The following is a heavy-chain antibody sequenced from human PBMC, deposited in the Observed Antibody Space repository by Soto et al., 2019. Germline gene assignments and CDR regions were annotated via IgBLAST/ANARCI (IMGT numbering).Heavy chain of an antibody. J-gene: IGHJ4*02. CDR2: ISAYSGFI. D-gene: IGHD6-6*01. V-gene: IGHV1-18*01. Sequence: QVHLVQSGAEVKQPGASVKVSCKTSGYTFTNFGVTWVRQAPGRGLEWMGWISAYSGFIDYAQKFQGRVTMTTDTPTRTAYMELRSLRSDDTVWYYCARLCSSCPFDYLGQGTLVTVSS. CDR3: ARLCSSCPFDY. CDR1: GYTFTNFG.